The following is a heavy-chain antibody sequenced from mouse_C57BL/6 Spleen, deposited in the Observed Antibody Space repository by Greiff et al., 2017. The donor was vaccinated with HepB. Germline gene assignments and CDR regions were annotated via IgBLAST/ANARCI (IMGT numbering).Heavy chain of an antibody. D-gene: IGHD4-1*01. Sequence: EVMLVESGGGLVKPGGSLKLSCAASGFTFSSYAMSWVRQTPEKRLEWVATISDGGSYTYYPDNVKGRFTISRDNAKNNLYLQMSHLKSEDTAMYYCARGGGGTGFDYWGQGTTLTVSS. V-gene: IGHV5-4*03. CDR3: ARGGGGTGFDY. J-gene: IGHJ2*01. CDR2: ISDGGSYT. CDR1: GFTFSSYA.